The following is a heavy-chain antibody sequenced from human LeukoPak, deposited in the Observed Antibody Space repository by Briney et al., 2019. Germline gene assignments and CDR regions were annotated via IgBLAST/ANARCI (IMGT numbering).Heavy chain of an antibody. D-gene: IGHD6-13*01. J-gene: IGHJ4*02. V-gene: IGHV3-30*18. CDR2: ISFDANNK. Sequence: GSSLRLSCAASGFPFSTYGMHWVRQAPGKGLEWVAVISFDANNKFYADSVKGRFTISRDNSKNTLYLQMNSLRPEDTAVYYCAKGGGTGYSSSWYSNWGQGTLVTVSS. CDR3: AKGGGTGYSSSWYSN. CDR1: GFPFSTYG.